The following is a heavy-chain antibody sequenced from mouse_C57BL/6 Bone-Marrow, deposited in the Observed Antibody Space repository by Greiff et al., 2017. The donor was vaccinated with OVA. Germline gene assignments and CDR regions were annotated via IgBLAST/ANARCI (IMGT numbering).Heavy chain of an antibody. D-gene: IGHD2-5*01. CDR2: ISYDGSN. CDR1: GYSITSGYY. Sequence: VQLKESGPGLVKPSQSLSLTCSVTGYSITSGYYWNWIRQFPGNKLEWMGYISYDGSNNYNPSLKNRISITRDTSKNQFFLKLNSVTTEDTATYYCARGGYYSNFDYWGQGTTLTVSS. J-gene: IGHJ2*01. CDR3: ARGGYYSNFDY. V-gene: IGHV3-6*01.